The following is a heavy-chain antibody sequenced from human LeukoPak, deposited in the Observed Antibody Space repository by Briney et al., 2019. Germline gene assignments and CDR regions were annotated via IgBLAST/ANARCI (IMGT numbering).Heavy chain of an antibody. CDR2: IVGSSTSA. V-gene: IGHV3-23*01. D-gene: IGHD3-10*01. CDR1: GFTFSSFA. J-gene: IGHJ4*02. Sequence: PGGSLRLSCAASGFTFSSFAMSWVRQAPGKGLEWVSDIVGSSTSAYYADSVKGRFTISRDDSKSTLYLQMNSLLVEATAVYECAKGVYYGSEDFDYWGQGTLVTVSS. CDR3: AKGVYYGSEDFDY.